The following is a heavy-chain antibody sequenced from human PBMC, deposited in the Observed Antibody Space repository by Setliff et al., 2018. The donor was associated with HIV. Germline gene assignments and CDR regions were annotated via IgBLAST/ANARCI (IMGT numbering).Heavy chain of an antibody. CDR3: ARVPIYYYYYMDV. J-gene: IGHJ6*03. Sequence: SETLSLTCAVSGGSFSGYYWSWIRQPPGKGLEWIGEINHSGSTNYNPSLKSRVTISVDTSKNQFSLKLSSVTAADTAVYYCARVPIYYYYYMDVWGKGTTVTVSS. CDR1: GGSFSGYY. CDR2: INHSGST. V-gene: IGHV4-34*01.